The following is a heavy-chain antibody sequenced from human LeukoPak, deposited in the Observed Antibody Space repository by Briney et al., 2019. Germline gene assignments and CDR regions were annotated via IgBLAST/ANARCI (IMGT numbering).Heavy chain of an antibody. V-gene: IGHV4-38-2*02. CDR3: ASPRAHSGSYWNY. Sequence: SETLSLTCTFSGYSISSGFYWGWIRQPPGKGLEWIGYIYHSGSTYYNPSLKSRVTISVDRSKNQFSLKLSSVTAADTAVYYCASPRAHSGSYWNYWGQGTLVTVSS. D-gene: IGHD1-26*01. CDR1: GYSISSGFY. CDR2: IYHSGST. J-gene: IGHJ4*02.